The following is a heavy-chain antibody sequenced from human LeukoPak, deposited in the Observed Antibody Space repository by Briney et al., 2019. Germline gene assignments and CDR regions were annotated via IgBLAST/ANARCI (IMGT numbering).Heavy chain of an antibody. CDR3: AREGDIVATILWFDP. Sequence: ASVKVSCKASGYTFTGYYMHWVRQAPGQGLEWMGWINPNSGGTNYAQKFQGRVTMTRDTSISTAYMELSRLRSDDTAVYYCAREGDIVATILWFDPWGQGTLVTVSS. CDR1: GYTFTGYY. J-gene: IGHJ5*02. D-gene: IGHD5-12*01. CDR2: INPNSGGT. V-gene: IGHV1-2*02.